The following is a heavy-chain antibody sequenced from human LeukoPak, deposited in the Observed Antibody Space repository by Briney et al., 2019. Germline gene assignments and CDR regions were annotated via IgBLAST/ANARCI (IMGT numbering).Heavy chain of an antibody. CDR3: ARERYSSSWYYFDY. D-gene: IGHD6-13*01. V-gene: IGHV3-23*01. CDR2: ISGSGGST. CDR1: GFTFSSYG. Sequence: HPGGSLRLSCAASGFTFSSYGMSWVRQAPGKGLEWVSAISGSGGSTYYADSVKGRFTISRDNSKNTLYLQMNSLRAEDTAVYYCARERYSSSWYYFDYWGQGTLVTVSS. J-gene: IGHJ4*02.